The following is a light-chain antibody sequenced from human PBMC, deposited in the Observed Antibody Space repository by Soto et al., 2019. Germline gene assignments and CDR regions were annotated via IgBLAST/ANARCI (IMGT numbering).Light chain of an antibody. Sequence: DIQMTQSASSLSASVGDRVTITCRRSQSISDYLNWYQQKSGKAPKLLIYAASTLQSGVPSRFSGSGSGTDFNLTINSLQPEHFATYYCQQYNSYSQTFGQGTKVDI. CDR1: QSISDY. CDR3: QQYNSYSQT. V-gene: IGKV1-39*01. CDR2: AAS. J-gene: IGKJ1*01.